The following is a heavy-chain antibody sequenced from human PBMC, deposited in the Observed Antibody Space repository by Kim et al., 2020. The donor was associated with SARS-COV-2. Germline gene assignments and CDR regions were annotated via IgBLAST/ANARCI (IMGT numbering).Heavy chain of an antibody. CDR1: GFTFSNAW. D-gene: IGHD4-17*01. CDR2: IKSKTDGGTT. CDR3: TTDYGDYVHYYYMDV. Sequence: WGSPRLSCAASGFTFSNAWMSWVRQAPGKGLEWVGRIKSKTDGGTTDYAAPVKGRFTISRDDSKNTLYLQMNSLKTEDTAVYYCTTDYGDYVHYYYMDVWGKGTTVTVSS. J-gene: IGHJ6*03. V-gene: IGHV3-15*01.